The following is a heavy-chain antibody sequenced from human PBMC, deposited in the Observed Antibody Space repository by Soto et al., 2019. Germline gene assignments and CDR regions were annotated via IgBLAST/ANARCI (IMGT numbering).Heavy chain of an antibody. CDR1: GYTFTSYD. D-gene: IGHD6-13*01. CDR2: INPSGGST. CDR3: ARVQQLAFDY. J-gene: IGHJ4*02. Sequence: ASVKVSCKASGYTFTSYDMHWVRQAPGQGLEWMGIINPSGGSTSYAQKLQGRVTMTRDTSTSTVYMELRSLRSEDTAVYYCARVQQLAFDYWGQGTLVTVSS. V-gene: IGHV1-46*01.